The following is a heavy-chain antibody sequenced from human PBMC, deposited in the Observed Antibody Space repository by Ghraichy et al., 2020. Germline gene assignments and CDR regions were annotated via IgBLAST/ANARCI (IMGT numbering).Heavy chain of an antibody. D-gene: IGHD5-24*01. CDR2: IGTAGDT. J-gene: IGHJ6*02. CDR3: ARGYTHYGMDV. CDR1: GFTFSSYD. V-gene: IGHV3-13*01. Sequence: GESLNISCAASGFTFSSYDMHWVRQATGKGLEWVSAIGTAGDTYYPGSVKGRFTISRENAKNSLYLQMNSLRAGDTAVYYCARGYTHYGMDVWGQGTTVTVSS.